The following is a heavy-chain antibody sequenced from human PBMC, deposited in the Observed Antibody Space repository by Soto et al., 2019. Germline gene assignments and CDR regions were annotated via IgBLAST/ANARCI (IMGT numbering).Heavy chain of an antibody. D-gene: IGHD2-2*01. Sequence: PGWALRLSCAASGFTLSSYAMSWVRQAPGKGLEWVSAIIGNGFDTYYADSVKGRFTISRDTSQNTLYPQINSLGGDDTAVYFCAKEAAAERVYFDSWGQGTLVTVSS. CDR2: IIGNGFDT. CDR1: GFTLSSYA. J-gene: IGHJ4*02. V-gene: IGHV3-23*01. CDR3: AKEAAAERVYFDS.